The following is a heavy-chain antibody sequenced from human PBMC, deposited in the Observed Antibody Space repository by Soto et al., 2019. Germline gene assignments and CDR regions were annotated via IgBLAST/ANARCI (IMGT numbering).Heavy chain of an antibody. V-gene: IGHV1-18*03. Sequence: ASVKVSCKASGYTFASYGITWVRQAPGQGFEWMGWISGYNGNTDYAQKFQGRVTMTMDTSTSTAYMELSSLRSEDMAVYYCARDLAAADYWGQGTLVTVSS. CDR1: GYTFASYG. CDR3: ARDLAAADY. J-gene: IGHJ4*02. D-gene: IGHD6-13*01. CDR2: ISGYNGNT.